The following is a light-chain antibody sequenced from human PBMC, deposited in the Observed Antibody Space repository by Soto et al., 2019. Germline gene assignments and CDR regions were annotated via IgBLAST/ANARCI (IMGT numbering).Light chain of an antibody. CDR2: ETN. CDR3: ASWDNSLSDGRV. V-gene: IGLV1-51*02. Sequence: QSVLTQPPSVSAAPGQTVTISCSGSSSNIGNNYVSWYQHLPGAAPKLLIYETNRRPAGIPDRVSGSKSGTSATLGITGLQTADEGDYYCASWDNSLSDGRVFGPGTKVTVL. J-gene: IGLJ1*01. CDR1: SSNIGNNY.